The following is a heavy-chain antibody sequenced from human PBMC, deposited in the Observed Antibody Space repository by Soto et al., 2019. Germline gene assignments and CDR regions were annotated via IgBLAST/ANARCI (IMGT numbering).Heavy chain of an antibody. CDR1: GGTFSSYA. CDR2: IIPIFGTA. CDR3: ARERYYDSSGYLGYYYYGMDV. Sequence: QVQLVQSGAEVKKPGSSVKVSCKASGGTFSSYAISWVRQAPGQGLEWMGGIIPIFGTANYAQKFQGRVTITADESTSTAYMELSSLRSEDTAVYYCARERYYDSSGYLGYYYYGMDVWGQGTTVTVSS. J-gene: IGHJ6*02. V-gene: IGHV1-69*01. D-gene: IGHD3-22*01.